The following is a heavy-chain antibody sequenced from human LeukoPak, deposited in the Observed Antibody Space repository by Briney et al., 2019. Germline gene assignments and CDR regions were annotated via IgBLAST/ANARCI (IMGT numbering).Heavy chain of an antibody. CDR1: GGSFSGYY. J-gene: IGHJ5*02. V-gene: IGHV4-34*01. CDR2: INHSGST. Sequence: SETLSLTCAVYGGSFSGYYWSWIRQPPGKGLEWIGEINHSGSTNYNPSLESRVTMSVDTSKNQFSLKVNSVTAVDTAVYYCARTRAGIVGGLDPWGQGTLVIVSA. CDR3: ARTRAGIVGGLDP. D-gene: IGHD1-26*01.